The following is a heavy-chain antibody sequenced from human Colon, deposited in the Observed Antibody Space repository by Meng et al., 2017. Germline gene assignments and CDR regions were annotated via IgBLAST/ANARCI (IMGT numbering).Heavy chain of an antibody. CDR2: SNTKTGNP. CDR1: GYLFSYYA. D-gene: IGHD6-13*01. V-gene: IGHV7-4-1*02. Sequence: QVQLVQSGSELKKPGASVKVTCKTSGYLFSYYAMNWVRQAPGRGLAWMGWSNTKTGNPTYAQAFTGRFVFSLDTSVSTAYLQINDLKADDTAVYYCAREGSDSWIDYWGQGTLVTVSS. J-gene: IGHJ4*02. CDR3: AREGSDSWIDY.